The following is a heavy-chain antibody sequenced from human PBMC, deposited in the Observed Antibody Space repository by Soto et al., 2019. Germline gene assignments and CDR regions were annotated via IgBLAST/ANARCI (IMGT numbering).Heavy chain of an antibody. CDR2: ISRDGNNK. Sequence: QVQLVESGGGVVQPGRSLRLSCATSGFTCRFYDMHWVRQAPGKGLEWVAIISRDGNNKDYGDSVKGRFTISRDNSKNTLYLQMNSLRGEDTAVYYCAKDAYTPIRTTAHDSGGLDHWGRGTLVTVSS. CDR1: GFTCRFYD. J-gene: IGHJ4*02. D-gene: IGHD4-4*01. V-gene: IGHV3-30*18. CDR3: AKDAYTPIRTTAHDSGGLDH.